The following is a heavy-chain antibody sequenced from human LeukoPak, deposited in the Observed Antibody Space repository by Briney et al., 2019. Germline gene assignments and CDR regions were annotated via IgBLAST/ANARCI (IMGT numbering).Heavy chain of an antibody. CDR1: GGSISGTNW. V-gene: IGHV3-53*01. D-gene: IGHD3-22*01. Sequence: ETLSLTCGVSGGSISGTNWWSWVRQAPGKGLEWVSVIYSGVSTYYADSVKGRFTISRDNSKNTLYLQMNSLRAEDTALYYCARDRRYYDSSGYYFHWYFDLWGRGTLVTVSS. J-gene: IGHJ2*01. CDR2: IYSGVST. CDR3: ARDRRYYDSSGYYFHWYFDL.